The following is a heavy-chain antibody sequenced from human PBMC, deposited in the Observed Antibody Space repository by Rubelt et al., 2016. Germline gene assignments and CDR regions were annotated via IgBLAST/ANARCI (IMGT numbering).Heavy chain of an antibody. Sequence: RGSTYYNPSLKSRVTISVDTSKNQFSLKLSSVTAADTAVYYCARDLYTAPNWFDPWGQGTLVTVSS. J-gene: IGHJ5*02. CDR2: RGST. CDR3: ARDLYTAPNWFDP. V-gene: IGHV4-31*02.